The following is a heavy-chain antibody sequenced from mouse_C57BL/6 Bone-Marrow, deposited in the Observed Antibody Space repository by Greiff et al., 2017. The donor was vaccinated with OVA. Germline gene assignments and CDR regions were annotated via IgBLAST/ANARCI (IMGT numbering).Heavy chain of an antibody. J-gene: IGHJ2*01. CDR3: ARSLFLDY. CDR1: GFTFSDYY. V-gene: IGHV5-16*01. Sequence: EVKVVESEGGLVQPGSSMKLSCTASGFTFSDYYMAWVRQVPEKGLEWVANINYDGSSTYYLDSLKSRFIISRDNAKNILYLQMSSLKSEDTATYYCARSLFLDYWGQGTTLTVSS. D-gene: IGHD1-1*01. CDR2: INYDGSST.